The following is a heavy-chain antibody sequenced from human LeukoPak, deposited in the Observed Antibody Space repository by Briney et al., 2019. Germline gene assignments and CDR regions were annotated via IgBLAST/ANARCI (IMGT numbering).Heavy chain of an antibody. V-gene: IGHV3-23*01. D-gene: IGHD2-8*01. CDR3: AKDRGHCINGVCHNYYYMDV. Sequence: GGSLRLSCAASGFTFSCYAMTWVRQAPGKGLEWVSTISGGGGTTDYADSVKGRFTISRDNSKNTLYLQINSLRAEDTAVYYCAKDRGHCINGVCHNYYYMDVWGTGTTVTVSS. CDR2: ISGGGGTT. CDR1: GFTFSCYA. J-gene: IGHJ6*03.